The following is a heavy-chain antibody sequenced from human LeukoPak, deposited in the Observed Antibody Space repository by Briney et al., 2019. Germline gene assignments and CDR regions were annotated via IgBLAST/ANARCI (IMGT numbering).Heavy chain of an antibody. CDR2: IYPGDSDT. V-gene: IGHV5-51*01. CDR1: GYTFATYW. CDR3: ARHVVPYSSGLTGFDY. Sequence: GESLKISCKGSGYTFATYWIGWVRQMPGKGLEWMGIIYPGDSDTRYSPSFHGQVTISADKSITTAYLQWSSLKASDTAMYYCARHVVPYSSGLTGFDYWGQGTVVTVSS. D-gene: IGHD6-19*01. J-gene: IGHJ4*02.